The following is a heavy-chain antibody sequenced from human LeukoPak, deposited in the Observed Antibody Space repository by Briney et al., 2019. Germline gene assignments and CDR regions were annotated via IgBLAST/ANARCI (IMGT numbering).Heavy chain of an antibody. Sequence: PGGSLRLSCAASGFTFSSYGMHWVRQAPGKGLEWVAVIWYDGSNKYYADSVKGRFTISRDNSKNTLYLQMNSLRAEDTAVYYCAKDRLMGATPYFDYWGQGTLVTVSS. J-gene: IGHJ4*02. V-gene: IGHV3-33*06. CDR3: AKDRLMGATPYFDY. D-gene: IGHD1-26*01. CDR2: IWYDGSNK. CDR1: GFTFSSYG.